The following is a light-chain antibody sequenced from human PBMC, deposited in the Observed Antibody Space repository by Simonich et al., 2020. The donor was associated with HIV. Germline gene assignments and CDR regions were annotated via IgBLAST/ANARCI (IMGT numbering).Light chain of an antibody. Sequence: EIVMTQSPATLSVSPGERATLSCRASQTISSNLAWYQQKPGQAPRLLIFGASTRATGIPARFSGGGSGTEFTLTISSMQSEDFAVYYCQQYNNGPPITFGQGTRLEIK. CDR1: QTISSN. J-gene: IGKJ5*01. V-gene: IGKV3-15*01. CDR2: GAS. CDR3: QQYNNGPPIT.